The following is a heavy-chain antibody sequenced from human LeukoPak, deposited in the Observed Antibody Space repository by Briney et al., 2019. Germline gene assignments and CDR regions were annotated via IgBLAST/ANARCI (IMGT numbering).Heavy chain of an antibody. CDR3: ARRYCSGGDCYYFDY. V-gene: IGHV5-51*01. CDR2: IYPGDSDT. J-gene: IGHJ4*02. D-gene: IGHD2-15*01. CDR1: GYSFTSYW. Sequence: GESLKISCKGSGYSFTSYWIGWVRQMPGKGLEWMGIIYPGDSDTRYSPSFQGQVTISADKCISTAYLQWSSLKASDTAMYYCARRYCSGGDCYYFDYWGQGTLVTVSS.